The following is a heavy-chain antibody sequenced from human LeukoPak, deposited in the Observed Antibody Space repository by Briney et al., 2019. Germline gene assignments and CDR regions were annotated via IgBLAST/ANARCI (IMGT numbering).Heavy chain of an antibody. J-gene: IGHJ3*02. Sequence: SAKLSCKASGVTFSSYAISCVRQAPGQGLEWLGGIIPTFVTANYAHKFQGRVTITADESTSTAYMELSSLRSEETAVYYCAREAWEVVVPAAMGAWRAFDIWGHGTMVTVSS. CDR3: AREAWEVVVPAAMGAWRAFDI. CDR1: GVTFSSYA. CDR2: IIPTFVTA. V-gene: IGHV1-69*13. D-gene: IGHD2-2*01.